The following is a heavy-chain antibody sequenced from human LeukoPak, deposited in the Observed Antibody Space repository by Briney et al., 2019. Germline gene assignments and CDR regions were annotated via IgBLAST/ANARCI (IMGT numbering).Heavy chain of an antibody. Sequence: GGSLRLSCAASGFTFSSYSMNWVRQAPGKGLEWVSYISSSSTIYYADSVKGRFTISRDNAKNSLYLQMNSLRAEDTAVYYCARDLGASVGYWGQGTLVTVSS. V-gene: IGHV3-48*01. CDR3: ARDLGASVGY. CDR2: ISSSSTI. D-gene: IGHD1-26*01. J-gene: IGHJ4*02. CDR1: GFTFSSYS.